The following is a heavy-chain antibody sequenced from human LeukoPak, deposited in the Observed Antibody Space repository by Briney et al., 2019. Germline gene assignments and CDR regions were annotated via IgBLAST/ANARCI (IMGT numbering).Heavy chain of an antibody. D-gene: IGHD6-13*01. CDR3: ARTTEAHSWRTRYYDYYMDV. CDR1: GGSISSSSYY. Sequence: SETLSLTCTVSGGSISSSSYYWGWIRRPPGKGLEWIGSIYYSGSTYYNPSLKSRVTISVDTSKNQFSLKLSSVTAADTAVYYCARTTEAHSWRTRYYDYYMDVWGKGTTVAVSS. J-gene: IGHJ6*03. CDR2: IYYSGST. V-gene: IGHV4-39*07.